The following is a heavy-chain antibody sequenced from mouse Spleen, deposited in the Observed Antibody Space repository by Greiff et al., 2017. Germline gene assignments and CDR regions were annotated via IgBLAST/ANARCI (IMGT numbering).Heavy chain of an antibody. CDR3: ARRRDLMVTLDY. CDR1: GFTFSDYG. CDR2: ISSGSSTI. Sequence: EVQRVESGGGLVKPGGSLKLSCAASGFTFSDYGMHWVRQAPEKGLEWVAYISSGSSTIYYAATVKGRFTISRDNAKNTLFLQMTSLRSEDTAMYYCARRRDLMVTLDYWGQGTTLTVSS. V-gene: IGHV5-17*01. J-gene: IGHJ2*01. D-gene: IGHD2-2*01.